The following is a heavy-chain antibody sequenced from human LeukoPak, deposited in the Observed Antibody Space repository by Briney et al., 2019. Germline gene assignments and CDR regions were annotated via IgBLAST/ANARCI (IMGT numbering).Heavy chain of an antibody. CDR1: RFTFSTYS. V-gene: IGHV3-48*01. CDR3: AREYSSSSGRSFDY. CDR2: ISSGSNTI. D-gene: IGHD6-6*01. Sequence: GGSLRLSCAASRFTFSTYSMDWVRQAPWKGLEWVSYISSGSNTIYYADSVKGRFTISRDNAKNSLYLQMNSLRAEDTAVYYCAREYSSSSGRSFDYWGQGTLVTVSS. J-gene: IGHJ4*02.